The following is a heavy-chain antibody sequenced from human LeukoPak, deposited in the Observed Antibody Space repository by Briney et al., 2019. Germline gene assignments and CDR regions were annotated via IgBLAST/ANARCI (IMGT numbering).Heavy chain of an antibody. V-gene: IGHV3-64D*09. CDR3: VKDRSDYYGSGSYSFCFDY. D-gene: IGHD3-10*01. CDR1: RFTFSSYV. Sequence: GGALRHSCSASRFTFSSYVMHWVGQAPGKGLEYVSAISSNGGSTYYADSVKGRFTISRDNSKNTLYLQMSSLRAEDTAVYYCVKDRSDYYGSGSYSFCFDYWGQGTLVTVSS. J-gene: IGHJ4*02. CDR2: ISSNGGST.